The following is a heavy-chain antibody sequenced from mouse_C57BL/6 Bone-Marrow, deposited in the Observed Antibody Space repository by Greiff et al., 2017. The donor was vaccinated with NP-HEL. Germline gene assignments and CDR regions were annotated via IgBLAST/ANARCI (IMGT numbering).Heavy chain of an antibody. CDR1: GISITTGNYR. CDR2: IYYSGTI. D-gene: IGHD1-1*01. J-gene: IGHJ1*03. V-gene: IGHV3-5*01. Sequence: EVQLVESGPGLVKPSQTVFLTCTVTGISITTGNYRWSWIRQFPGNKLEWIGYIYYSGTITYNPSLTSRTTITRDTPKNQFFLEMNSLTAEDTATYYCARDLGGSSPWYFDVWGTGTTVTVSS. CDR3: ARDLGGSSPWYFDV.